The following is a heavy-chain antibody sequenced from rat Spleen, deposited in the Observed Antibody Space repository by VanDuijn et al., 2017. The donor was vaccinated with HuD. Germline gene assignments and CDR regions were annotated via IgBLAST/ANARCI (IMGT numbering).Heavy chain of an antibody. CDR1: GFSLGTYN. V-gene: IGHV2-64*01. D-gene: IGHD1-11*01. Sequence: QVQLKETGPDLVQLTQTLSITCTVSGFSLGTYNVHWVRQPPGKGLEWMGAMWNGGGTDYNSPFKSRLSISRDTSKSQVFLKMNSLQTEDTATYFCTRTYGGYTSHWFAYWGQGTLVTVSP. J-gene: IGHJ3*01. CDR3: TRTYGGYTSHWFAY. CDR2: MWNGGGT.